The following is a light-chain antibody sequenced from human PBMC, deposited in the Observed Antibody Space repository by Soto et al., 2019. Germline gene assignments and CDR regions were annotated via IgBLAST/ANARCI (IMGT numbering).Light chain of an antibody. CDR1: SSDIGDYNY. V-gene: IGLV2-14*01. CDR3: CSYARGTTWV. Sequence: QSALTQPASVSGSPGQSITISCTGTSSDIGDYNYVSWYQQHPGQAPKLMIFEVNNRPSGISLRFSGSKSGNTASLTISGLQSEYEADYYCCSYARGTTWVFGGGTKLTVL. J-gene: IGLJ3*02. CDR2: EVN.